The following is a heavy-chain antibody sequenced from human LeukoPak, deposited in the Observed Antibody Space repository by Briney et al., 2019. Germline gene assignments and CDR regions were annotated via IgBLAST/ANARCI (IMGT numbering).Heavy chain of an antibody. V-gene: IGHV4-34*01. CDR3: ARRGDYYDILTGYYDYFDY. CDR2: INHSGST. CDR1: GGSFSGYY. J-gene: IGHJ4*02. D-gene: IGHD3-9*01. Sequence: SETLSLTCAVYGGSFSGYYWSWIRQPPGKGLEWIGEINHSGSTNYNPSLKSRVPISVDTSKNQFSLKLNSVTAADTAVYYCARRGDYYDILTGYYDYFDYWGQGTLVTVSS.